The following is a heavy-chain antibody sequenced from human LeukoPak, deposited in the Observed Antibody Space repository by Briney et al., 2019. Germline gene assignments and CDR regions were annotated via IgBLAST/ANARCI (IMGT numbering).Heavy chain of an antibody. V-gene: IGHV3-23*01. CDR1: GFTFDLSA. CDR3: AKDAIPMNSVWDYFGK. CDR2: IGSTET. J-gene: IGHJ4*02. D-gene: IGHD1-7*01. Sequence: GGSLRLSCAASGFTFDLSAMSWVRQAPGKGLEWVSSIGSTETYYADSVRGRFTVSRDNSQDTLYLQMNSLRADDTAMYYCAKDAIPMNSVWDYFGKWGQGTQVTVSS.